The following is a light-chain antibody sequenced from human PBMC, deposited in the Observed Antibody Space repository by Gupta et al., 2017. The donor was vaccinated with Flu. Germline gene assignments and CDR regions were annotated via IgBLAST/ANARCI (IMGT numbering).Light chain of an antibody. Sequence: GTLSLSPGERATLSCRASQSVSSTYLAWYQQKPGQAPRLLIYAASSRATGIPDRFSGSGSGTDFTLTISRLEPEDFAVYYCQQYGTSPRTFGGGTKVEIK. CDR2: AAS. J-gene: IGKJ4*01. CDR1: QSVSSTY. V-gene: IGKV3-20*01. CDR3: QQYGTSPRT.